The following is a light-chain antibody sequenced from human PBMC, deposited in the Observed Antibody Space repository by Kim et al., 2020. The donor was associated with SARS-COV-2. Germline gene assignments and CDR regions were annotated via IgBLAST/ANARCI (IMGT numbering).Light chain of an antibody. CDR3: AAWDESLNGVA. Sequence: QSVLTQSPSASGTPGQTVTISCSGSSSNIGTNTVNWYQQFPGAAPKLLIYSTNQRPSGVPGRFSGSKSGSSASLAISGLQSEDEADYYCAAWDESLNGVAFGGGTKLTVL. CDR1: SSNIGTNT. V-gene: IGLV1-44*01. J-gene: IGLJ2*01. CDR2: STN.